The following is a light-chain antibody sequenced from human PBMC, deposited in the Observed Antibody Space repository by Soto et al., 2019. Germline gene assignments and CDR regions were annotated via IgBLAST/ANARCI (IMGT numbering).Light chain of an antibody. Sequence: QSVLTQPPSASGSPGQSVTISCSGTKNDIGVYDFVSWYQHHPGKAPRLIIYEVSNRPSGVSNRFSGSKSGNTASLTISGLQAEDEGDYYCSSYISSSTPYVFGTGTKVTVL. J-gene: IGLJ1*01. CDR1: KNDIGVYDF. CDR3: SSYISSSTPYV. V-gene: IGLV2-14*01. CDR2: EVS.